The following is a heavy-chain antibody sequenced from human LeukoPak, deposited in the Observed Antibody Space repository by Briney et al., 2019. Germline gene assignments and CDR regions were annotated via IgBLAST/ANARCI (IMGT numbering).Heavy chain of an antibody. CDR3: VRDGFFDI. Sequence: GASVKVSCKTSGYTFTGYYIHWVRQAPGQGPEWMGWISPNSGGTNYAQKFQDRVSMTRDTSINTAYMELSRLRSDDTAVYYCVRDGFFDIWGQGTMVTVSS. J-gene: IGHJ3*02. D-gene: IGHD3-10*01. V-gene: IGHV1-2*02. CDR2: ISPNSGGT. CDR1: GYTFTGYY.